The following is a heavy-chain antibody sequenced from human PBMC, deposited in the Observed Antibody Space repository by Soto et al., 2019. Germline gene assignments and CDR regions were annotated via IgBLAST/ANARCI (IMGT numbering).Heavy chain of an antibody. CDR3: SKAHGDFWSGYYNWFEP. CDR2: ISSSSSTI. D-gene: IGHD3-3*01. J-gene: IGHJ5*02. Sequence: GSLRLSCAASGFTFSSYSMNWVRQAPGKGLEWVSYISSSSSTIYYADSVKGRFTISRDNAKNSLYLQMNSLRAEDTAVYYCSKAHGDFWSGYYNWFEPWGQGTLVTVSS. CDR1: GFTFSSYS. V-gene: IGHV3-48*01.